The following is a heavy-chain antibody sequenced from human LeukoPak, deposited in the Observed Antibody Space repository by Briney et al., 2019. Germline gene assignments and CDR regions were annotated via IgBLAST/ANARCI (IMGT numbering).Heavy chain of an antibody. J-gene: IGHJ4*02. CDR1: GFTFGDYA. CDR2: ISYDGSNK. Sequence: GGSLRLSCTASGFTFGDYAMSWVRQAPGKGLEWVAVISYDGSNKYYAESVKGRFTISRDDSKNTLYLQMNALRADDTGVYFCARGSPPDYWGQGILVTVSS. CDR3: ARGSPPDY. V-gene: IGHV3-30-3*01.